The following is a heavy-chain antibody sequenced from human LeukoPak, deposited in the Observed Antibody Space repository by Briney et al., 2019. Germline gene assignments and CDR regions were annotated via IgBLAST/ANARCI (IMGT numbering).Heavy chain of an antibody. CDR2: ISVSSYTA. CDR3: AKKYADNVSAFDI. D-gene: IGHD1-1*01. CDR1: GFTFRNYA. V-gene: IGHV3-23*01. Sequence: GGSLRLSCAATGFTFRNYAMSWVRQAPGEGLEWVSAISVSSYTAHYADSVKGRFTISRDNSKNTLYLQMDSLRADDTALYYCAKKYADNVSAFDIWGQGTMVTVSS. J-gene: IGHJ3*02.